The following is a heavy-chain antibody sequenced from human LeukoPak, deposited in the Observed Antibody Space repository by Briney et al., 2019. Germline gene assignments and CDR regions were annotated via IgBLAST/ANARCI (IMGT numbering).Heavy chain of an antibody. CDR2: IYTSGST. V-gene: IGHV4-61*02. CDR3: ARHGYGDSDY. CDR1: GGSISSGSYY. D-gene: IGHD4-17*01. Sequence: SETLSLTCTVSGGSISSGSYYWSWIRQPAGKGLEWIGRIYTSGSTNYNPSLKSRFTISVDTSKNQFSLKLSSGTAADTAVYYCARHGYGDSDYWGQGTLVTVSS. J-gene: IGHJ4*02.